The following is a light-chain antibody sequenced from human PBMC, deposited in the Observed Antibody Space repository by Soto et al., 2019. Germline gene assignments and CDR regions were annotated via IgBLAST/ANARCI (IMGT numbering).Light chain of an antibody. CDR3: QHLNTYPLT. CDR2: AAS. V-gene: IGKV1-9*01. CDR1: QDISSY. Sequence: DIQLTQSPSFLSASVGDRVTITCRASQDISSYLAWYQQKPGKAPKLLIYAASTLQSGVPSRFSGSGSGTEFTLTISSLQPEDFATYYCQHLNTYPLTFSGGTKVEIK. J-gene: IGKJ4*01.